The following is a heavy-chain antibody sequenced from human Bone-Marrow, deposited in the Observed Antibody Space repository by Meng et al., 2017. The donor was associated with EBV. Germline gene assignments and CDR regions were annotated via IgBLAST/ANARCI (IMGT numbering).Heavy chain of an antibody. D-gene: IGHD1-26*01. CDR1: GASVSSGSYY. CDR3: ASTSGNLIYSDY. CDR2: IYYNGNT. Sequence: QVQRQESGPGPVKPSETLSLTCTVSGASVSSGSYYWNWIRQPPGKGLEWIGYIYYNGNTNYNPSLKSRVTISVDTSKNQFSLKLSSVTAADTAVYYCASTSGNLIYSDYWGQGTLVTVSS. J-gene: IGHJ4*02. V-gene: IGHV4-61*01.